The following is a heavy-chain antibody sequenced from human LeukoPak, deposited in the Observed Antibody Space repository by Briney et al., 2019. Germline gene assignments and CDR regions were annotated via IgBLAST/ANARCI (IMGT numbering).Heavy chain of an antibody. CDR2: IYYSGST. CDR3: ARSGSSDYWYFDL. CDR1: GGSISSSSSY. J-gene: IGHJ2*01. Sequence: PSETLSLTCTVSGGSISSSSSYWGWIRQPPGKGLEWIGGIYYSGSTYYNPSLKSRVTISVDTSKNQFSLKLSSVTAADTAVYYCARSGSSDYWYFDLWGRGTLVTVSS. D-gene: IGHD1-26*01. V-gene: IGHV4-39*01.